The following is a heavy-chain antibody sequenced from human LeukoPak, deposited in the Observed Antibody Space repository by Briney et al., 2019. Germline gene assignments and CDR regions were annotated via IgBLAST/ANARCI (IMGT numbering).Heavy chain of an antibody. CDR3: ARGPPYYYGSGSMGGDFDY. Sequence: GGSLRLSCAASGFTFSSYSMNWVRQAPGKGLEWVSSISSSSSYIYYADSVKGRFTISRDNAKNSLYLQMNSLRAEDTAVYYCARGPPYYYGSGSMGGDFDYWGQGTLVTVSS. CDR1: GFTFSSYS. CDR2: ISSSSSYI. V-gene: IGHV3-21*01. D-gene: IGHD3-10*01. J-gene: IGHJ4*02.